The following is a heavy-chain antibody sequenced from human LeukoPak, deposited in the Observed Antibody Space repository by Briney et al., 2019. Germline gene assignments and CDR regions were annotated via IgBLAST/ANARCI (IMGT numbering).Heavy chain of an antibody. CDR1: GVTFSSFA. CDR3: ARDGGYRRFDF. CDR2: ISTTSLNT. Sequence: GGSLRLSCAASGVTFSSFAMNWVRQAPGKGLQWVSVISTTSLNTYYADSVKGRSTISRDNSKNTLYLQMSSLRVDDTAVYYCARDGGYRRFDFWGQGTLVTVSS. J-gene: IGHJ4*02. D-gene: IGHD2-2*02. V-gene: IGHV3-23*01.